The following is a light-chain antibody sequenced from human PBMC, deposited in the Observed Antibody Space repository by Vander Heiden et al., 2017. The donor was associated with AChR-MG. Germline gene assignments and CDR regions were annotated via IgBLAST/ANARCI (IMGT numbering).Light chain of an antibody. CDR1: SSNIGAGYD. Sequence: QSVLTQPPSVSGAPGQRVTISCTGSSSNIGAGYDVHWYQQFPGTAPKLLIYGSSNRPSGVPDRFSGSKSGTSASLAITGLQAEEEADYYCQSYDNSLSGSWVFGGGTKLTVL. V-gene: IGLV1-40*01. CDR2: GSS. CDR3: QSYDNSLSGSWV. J-gene: IGLJ3*02.